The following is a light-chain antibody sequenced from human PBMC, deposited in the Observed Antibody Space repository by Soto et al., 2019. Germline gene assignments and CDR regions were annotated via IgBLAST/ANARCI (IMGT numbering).Light chain of an antibody. V-gene: IGKV3-20*01. CDR1: QRMSSNY. CDR2: GTS. Sequence: LVLTQSPGTLSLSPGERATLSCRASQRMSSNYLAWYQQKPGQAPRLLIYGTSSRATGIPDRFSGSGSGTDFTLTISRLEPEDIATYYCQQYDTLSFTFGPGTKVDIK. J-gene: IGKJ3*01. CDR3: QQYDTLSFT.